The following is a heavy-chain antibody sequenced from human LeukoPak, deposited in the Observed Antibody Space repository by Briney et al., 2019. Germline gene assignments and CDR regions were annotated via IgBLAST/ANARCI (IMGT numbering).Heavy chain of an antibody. D-gene: IGHD1-26*01. CDR1: GFTFDDYA. J-gene: IGHJ4*02. V-gene: IGHV3-9*01. CDR2: ISWNTVSV. Sequence: GGSLRLSCAASGFTFDDYAMHWVRQGPGKGLEWVSGISWNTVSVHYADSVKGRFTISRDNAKNSLFLQMNSLRAEDTALYYCVRIPSWGPPYFWGQGTLVTVSS. CDR3: VRIPSWGPPYF.